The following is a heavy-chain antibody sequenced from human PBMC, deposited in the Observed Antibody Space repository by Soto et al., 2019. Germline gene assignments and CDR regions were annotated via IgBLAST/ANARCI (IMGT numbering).Heavy chain of an antibody. D-gene: IGHD7-27*01. CDR1: GFTFSNAW. CDR2: IKSKTDGGTT. V-gene: IGHV3-15*01. Sequence: GGSLRLSCAASGFTFSNAWMSWVRQAPGKGLEWVGRIKSKTDGGTTDYAAPVKGRFTISRDDSKNTQYLQMNSLKTEDTAVYYCTTDSLPTGDENAFDIWGQGTMVTVSS. CDR3: TTDSLPTGDENAFDI. J-gene: IGHJ3*02.